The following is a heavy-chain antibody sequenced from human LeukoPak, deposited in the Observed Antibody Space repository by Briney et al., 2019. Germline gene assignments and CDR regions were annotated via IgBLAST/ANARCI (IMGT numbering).Heavy chain of an antibody. CDR3: ARGTHGSGSYSYYGMDV. D-gene: IGHD3-10*01. V-gene: IGHV4-59*01. CDR1: GGSISSYY. J-gene: IGHJ6*02. CDR2: IYYSGST. Sequence: SETLSLTCTVSGGSISSYYWSWIRQPPGKGLEWIGYIYYSGSTNYNPSLKSRVTISVDTSKNQFSLKLSSVTAADTAVYYCARGTHGSGSYSYYGMDVWGQGTTVTVSS.